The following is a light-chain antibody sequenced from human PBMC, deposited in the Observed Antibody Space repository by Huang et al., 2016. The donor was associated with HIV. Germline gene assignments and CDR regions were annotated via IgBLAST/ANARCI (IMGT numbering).Light chain of an antibody. CDR2: ATS. V-gene: IGKV3-20*01. CDR1: QSLSSSY. J-gene: IGKJ1*01. CDR3: QQYGSSPWT. Sequence: EIVLTQSPGTLSLSLGDRATLSCRASQSLSSSYLAWYQQTPGQAPRRLIYATSSRGTGIPDRCSGSASGTDFTLTIGRLEPEDLAVYYCQQYGSSPWTFGQGTKVEIQ.